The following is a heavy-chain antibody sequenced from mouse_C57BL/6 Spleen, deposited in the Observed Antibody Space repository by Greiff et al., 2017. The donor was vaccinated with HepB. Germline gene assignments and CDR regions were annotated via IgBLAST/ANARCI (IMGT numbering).Heavy chain of an antibody. CDR3: ARSWDGLHYAMDY. CDR1: GYTFTSYW. Sequence: QVQLQQPGAELVKPGASVKLSCKASGYTFTSYWMQWVKQRPGQGLEWIGEIDPSDSYTNYNQKFKGKATLTVDTSSSTADMQLSSLTSEDSAVYYCARSWDGLHYAMDYWGQGTSVTVSS. V-gene: IGHV1-50*01. CDR2: IDPSDSYT. J-gene: IGHJ4*01. D-gene: IGHD4-1*01.